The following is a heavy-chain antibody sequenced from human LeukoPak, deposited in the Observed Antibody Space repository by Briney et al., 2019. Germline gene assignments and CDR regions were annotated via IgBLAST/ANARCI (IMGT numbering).Heavy chain of an antibody. Sequence: ASVKVFCKASGYTFTGYYMHWVRQAPGQGLEWMGRINPNSGGTNYAQKFQGRVTMTRDTSISTAYMELSRLRSDDTAVYYCASTMVRGENYWGQGTLVTVSS. CDR2: INPNSGGT. J-gene: IGHJ4*02. CDR1: GYTFTGYY. V-gene: IGHV1-2*06. CDR3: ASTMVRGENY. D-gene: IGHD3-10*01.